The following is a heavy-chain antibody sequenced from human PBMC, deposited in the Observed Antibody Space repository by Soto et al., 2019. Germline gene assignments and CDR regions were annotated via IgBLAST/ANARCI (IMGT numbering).Heavy chain of an antibody. CDR2: TYYRSKWYN. J-gene: IGHJ6*02. D-gene: IGHD4-4*01. V-gene: IGHV6-1*01. CDR1: GDSVSSNSAA. CDR3: AREVTIAFDDYYYYYGMDV. Sequence: PSQTLSLTCAISGDSVSSNSAAWNWIRQSPSRDLEWLGRTYYRSKWYNDYAVSVKSRITINPDTSKNQFSLQLNSVTPEDTAAYYCAREVTIAFDDYYYYYGMDVWGQGTTVTVSS.